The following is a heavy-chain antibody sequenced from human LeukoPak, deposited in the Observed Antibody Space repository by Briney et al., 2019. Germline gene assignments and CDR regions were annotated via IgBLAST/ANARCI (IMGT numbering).Heavy chain of an antibody. CDR2: ISRSGSAI. CDR1: GFAFSSYE. J-gene: IGHJ4*02. CDR3: ARTYGDHFDY. V-gene: IGHV3-48*03. Sequence: GGSLRLSCAASGFAFSSYEMNWVRQAPGKGLEWGSYISRSGSAIYYTDSVKGRFTISRDNAKNTLYLQMNSLRAEDTAVYYCARTYGDHFDYWGQGTLVTVSS. D-gene: IGHD4-17*01.